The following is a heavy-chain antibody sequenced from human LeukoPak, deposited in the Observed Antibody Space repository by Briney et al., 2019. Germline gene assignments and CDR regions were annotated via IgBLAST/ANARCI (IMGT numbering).Heavy chain of an antibody. D-gene: IGHD3-3*01. Sequence: GGSLRLSCAASGFTFSIYAMSWVRQAPGKGLEWVSATSGSGGSTYYADSVKGRFTISRDNSKNTLYLQMNSLRAEDTAVYYCAKGGPWYYDFWSGFDYWGQGTLVTVSS. V-gene: IGHV3-23*01. CDR2: TSGSGGST. CDR1: GFTFSIYA. J-gene: IGHJ4*02. CDR3: AKGGPWYYDFWSGFDY.